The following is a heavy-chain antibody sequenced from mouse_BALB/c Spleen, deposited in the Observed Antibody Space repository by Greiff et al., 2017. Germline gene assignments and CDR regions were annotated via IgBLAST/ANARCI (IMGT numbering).Heavy chain of an antibody. CDR2: INPGSGGT. J-gene: IGHJ4*01. CDR1: GYAFTNYL. Sequence: QVQLKESGAELVRPGTSVKVSCKASGYAFTNYLIEWVKQRPGQGLEWIGVINPGSGGTNYNEKFKGKATLTADKSSSTAYMQLSSLTSDDSAVYFCARGHYYYGSSYSYYAMDYWGQGTSVTVSS. CDR3: ARGHYYYGSSYSYYAMDY. V-gene: IGHV1-54*01. D-gene: IGHD1-1*01.